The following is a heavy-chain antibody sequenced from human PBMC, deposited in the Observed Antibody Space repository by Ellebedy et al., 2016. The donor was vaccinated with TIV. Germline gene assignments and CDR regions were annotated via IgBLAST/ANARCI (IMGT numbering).Heavy chain of an antibody. CDR1: GFTFNNFG. D-gene: IGHD2-15*01. Sequence: PGGSLRLSCAASGFTFNNFGMHWVRQAPGKGLEWVAVISHDGNDIHYADSVKGRFTISRDNSRNTLYLQMNSLRTEDTAVYDCAKGRYCSGGRCYPEFDYWGQGTLVTVSS. CDR2: ISHDGNDI. CDR3: AKGRYCSGGRCYPEFDY. J-gene: IGHJ4*02. V-gene: IGHV3-30*18.